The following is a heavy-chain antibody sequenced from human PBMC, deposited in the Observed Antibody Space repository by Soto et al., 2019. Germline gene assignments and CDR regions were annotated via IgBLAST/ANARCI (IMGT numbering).Heavy chain of an antibody. CDR2: ISAYNGNT. CDR1: SYIFTSYG. D-gene: IGHD3-3*01. CDR3: ARASYYDPLNWFDP. J-gene: IGHJ5*02. Sequence: ASVKVSCKASSYIFTSYGISWVRQAPGQGLEWMGWISAYNGNTNYAQKLQGRVTMTTDTSTSTAYMELRSLRSDDTAVYYCARASYYDPLNWFDPWGQGTLVTVSS. V-gene: IGHV1-18*01.